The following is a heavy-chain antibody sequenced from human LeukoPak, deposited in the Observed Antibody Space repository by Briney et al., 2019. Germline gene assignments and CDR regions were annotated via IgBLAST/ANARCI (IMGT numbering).Heavy chain of an antibody. D-gene: IGHD5-12*01. Sequence: PSETLSLTCAVYGGSFSGYYWSWIRQPPEKGLEWIGYIYYSGSTNYNPSLKSRVTISVDTSKNQFSLKLSSVTAADTAVYYCARALYSGYDRTHLDYWGRGTLVTVSS. CDR1: GGSFSGYY. CDR3: ARALYSGYDRTHLDY. V-gene: IGHV4-59*01. J-gene: IGHJ4*02. CDR2: IYYSGST.